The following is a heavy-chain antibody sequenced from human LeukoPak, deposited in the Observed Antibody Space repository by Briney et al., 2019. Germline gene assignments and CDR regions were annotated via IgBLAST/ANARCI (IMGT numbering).Heavy chain of an antibody. V-gene: IGHV3-33*01. CDR1: GFTFSSYG. J-gene: IGHJ3*02. D-gene: IGHD1-1*01. CDR3: AREGLNGSFDI. CDR2: IWYDGSNK. Sequence: GGSLRLSCAASGFTFSSYGMHWVRQAQGKGLEWVAVIWYDGSNKYYADSVNGRFTISRDNSKNTLYLQMNSLRAEDTAVYYCAREGLNGSFDIWGQGTMVTVSS.